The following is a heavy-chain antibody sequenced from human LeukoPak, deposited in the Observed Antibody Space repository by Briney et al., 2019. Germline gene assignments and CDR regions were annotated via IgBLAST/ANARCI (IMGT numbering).Heavy chain of an antibody. Sequence: GRSLRLSCAASGFTFSSYGMHWVRQAPGEGLEWVAVISYDGSNKYYADSVKGRFTISRDNSKNTLYLQMNSLRAEDTAVYYCAKGIIGPFDYWGQGTLVTVSS. V-gene: IGHV3-30*18. J-gene: IGHJ4*02. CDR1: GFTFSSYG. D-gene: IGHD2/OR15-2a*01. CDR2: ISYDGSNK. CDR3: AKGIIGPFDY.